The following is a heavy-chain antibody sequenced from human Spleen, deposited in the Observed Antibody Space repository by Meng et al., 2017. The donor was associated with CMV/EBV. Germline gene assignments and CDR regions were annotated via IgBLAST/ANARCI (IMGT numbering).Heavy chain of an antibody. CDR1: GFDFSSYS. Sequence: GESLKISCVASGFDFSSYSINWVRQAPGKGLEWLSYISGSSSNKNYADSVQGRFTISRDNTKNSLYLQMNSLTVEDTAVYYCARDSGSVNYNYFYHGMDVWGQGTTVTVSS. D-gene: IGHD3-10*01. CDR3: ARDSGSVNYNYFYHGMDV. J-gene: IGHJ6*02. V-gene: IGHV3-21*05. CDR2: ISGSSSNK.